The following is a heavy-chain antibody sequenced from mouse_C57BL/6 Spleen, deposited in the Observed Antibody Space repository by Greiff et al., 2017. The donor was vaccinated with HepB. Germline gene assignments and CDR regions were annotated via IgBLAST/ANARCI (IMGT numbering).Heavy chain of an antibody. D-gene: IGHD2-5*01. Sequence: EVQLQQSGAELVRPGASVKLSCTASGFNIKDYYMHWVKQRPEQGLEWIGRIDPEDGDTEYAPKFQGKATMNADTSSNTAYLQLSSLTSEDTAVYYCTTNSNYRYFDYWGQGTTLTVSS. CDR2: IDPEDGDT. V-gene: IGHV14-1*01. CDR3: TTNSNYRYFDY. J-gene: IGHJ2*01. CDR1: GFNIKDYY.